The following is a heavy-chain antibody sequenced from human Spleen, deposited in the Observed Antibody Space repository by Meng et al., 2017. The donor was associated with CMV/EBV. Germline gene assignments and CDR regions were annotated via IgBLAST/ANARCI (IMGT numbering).Heavy chain of an antibody. CDR2: ILYDGTNK. CDR3: AKAPDYGDSLLDP. V-gene: IGHV3-30*02. J-gene: IGHJ5*02. D-gene: IGHD4-17*01. Sequence: AASGFTFSTSGMHWVRQAPGKGLEWVAFILYDGTNKYYADSVKGRFTSSRDNSKNALFLQLNSLRPEDTAVYYCAKAPDYGDSLLDPWGQGTLVTVSS. CDR1: GFTFSTSG.